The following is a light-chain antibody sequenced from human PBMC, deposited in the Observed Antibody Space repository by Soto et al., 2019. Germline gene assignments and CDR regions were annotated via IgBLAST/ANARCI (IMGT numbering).Light chain of an antibody. CDR2: GAS. CDR1: QSIASF. V-gene: IGKV1-39*01. J-gene: IGKJ4*01. Sequence: DIQMTQSPSSLSASVGDRVTITCRASQSIASFLNWLQLKPGKAPKVLIYGASTLQSGVPSRFSGSGSGTDFTLTISTLQPEDSALYVCQQGYSPLLTFGGGPRVEIK. CDR3: QQGYSPLLT.